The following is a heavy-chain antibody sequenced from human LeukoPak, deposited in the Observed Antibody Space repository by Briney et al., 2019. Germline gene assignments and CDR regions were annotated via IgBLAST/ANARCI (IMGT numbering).Heavy chain of an antibody. D-gene: IGHD1-1*01. J-gene: IGHJ4*02. V-gene: IGHV3-7*01. Sequence: GGSLRLSCAASGFTFSSNWMSWVRQTPGKGLEWVANIKQDGSEKYYVDSVKGRFTISRDNAKNSLYLQMNSLRAEDTAVYYCARDTSRRTVEHWGQGTQVTVSS. CDR1: GFTFSSNW. CDR3: ARDTSRRTVEH. CDR2: IKQDGSEK.